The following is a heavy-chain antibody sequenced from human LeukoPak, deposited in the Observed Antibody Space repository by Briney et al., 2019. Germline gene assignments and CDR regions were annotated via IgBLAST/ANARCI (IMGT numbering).Heavy chain of an antibody. J-gene: IGHJ6*03. Sequence: ASVKVSCKASGGTFSSYAISWVGQAPGQGVEWMGRIIPIFGTANYAQKFQGRVTITTDESTSTAYMELCSLRSEDTAVYYCATRGYYYYMDVWGKGTTVTVSS. D-gene: IGHD5-12*01. CDR1: GGTFSSYA. CDR2: IIPIFGTA. V-gene: IGHV1-69*05. CDR3: ATRGYYYYMDV.